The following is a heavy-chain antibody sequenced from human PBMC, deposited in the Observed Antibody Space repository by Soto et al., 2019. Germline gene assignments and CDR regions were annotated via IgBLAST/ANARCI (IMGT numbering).Heavy chain of an antibody. CDR3: TTDNYLQLERRLKSPWPLNYYYSMDV. V-gene: IGHV3-15*07. CDR2: IKSKTDGGTT. CDR1: GFTFSNAW. J-gene: IGHJ6*02. D-gene: IGHD1-1*01. Sequence: GGSLRLSCAASGFTFSNAWMNWVRQAPGKGLEWVGRIKSKTDGGTTDYAAPVKGRFTISRNDSKNTLYLQMNSLKTEETAVYYCTTDNYLQLERRLKSPWPLNYYYSMDVWGQGTTVTVSS.